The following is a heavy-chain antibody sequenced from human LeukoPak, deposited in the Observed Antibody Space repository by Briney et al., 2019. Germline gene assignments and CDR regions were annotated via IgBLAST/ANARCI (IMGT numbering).Heavy chain of an antibody. Sequence: ASVKVSCKASGYTFTSYDINWVRQATGQGLEWMGWMNPNSGNTGYAQKFQGRVTITRNTSISTAYMELSSLRSEDTAVYYCARARSSRWYGVAWCDPSGPGPLGPVAS. CDR3: ARARSSRWYGVAWCDP. CDR1: GYTFTSYD. J-gene: IGHJ5*02. CDR2: MNPNSGNT. V-gene: IGHV1-8*03. D-gene: IGHD6-13*01.